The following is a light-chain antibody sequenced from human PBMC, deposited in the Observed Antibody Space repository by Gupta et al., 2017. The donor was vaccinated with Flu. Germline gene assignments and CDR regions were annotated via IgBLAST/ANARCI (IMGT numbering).Light chain of an antibody. CDR2: LGS. V-gene: IGKV2-28*01. CDR1: QSLLHSNGYNY. CDR3: MQDLQTTPMYT. J-gene: IGKJ2*01. Sequence: DIVMTQSPLSLPVTPGEPTSISCRSSQSLLHSNGYNYLDWYLQKPGQSPQLLIYLGSNRASGVLDRFSGSGAGTDFTLKISRGEAEDVGVYYCMQDLQTTPMYTFGQETKLEIK.